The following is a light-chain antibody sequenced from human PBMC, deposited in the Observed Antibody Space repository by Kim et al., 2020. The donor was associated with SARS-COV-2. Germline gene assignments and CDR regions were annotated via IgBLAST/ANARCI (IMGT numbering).Light chain of an antibody. CDR3: QQYGSLST. V-gene: IGKV3-20*01. CDR2: GCT. CDR1: QSVRSTF. Sequence: LAPGERATLTWRASQSVRSTFLAWFPEKPGPASKLLNYGCTSRANGIPDRFSGSGSGTDFTLTISRLEPEDFAVYYCQQYGSLSTFGQGTKLEI. J-gene: IGKJ2*01.